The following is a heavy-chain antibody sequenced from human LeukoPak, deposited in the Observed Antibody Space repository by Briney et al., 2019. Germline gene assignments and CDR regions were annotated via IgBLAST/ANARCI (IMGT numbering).Heavy chain of an antibody. CDR3: AKGTGVTDPFDY. J-gene: IGHJ4*02. V-gene: IGHV3-21*01. CDR1: GFTFSSYS. CDR2: ISSSSSYI. Sequence: GGSLRLSCAASGFTFSSYSMNWVRQAPGKGLEWVSSISSSSSYIYYADSVKGRFTISRDNAKNSLYLQMNSLRAEDTAVYYCAKGTGVTDPFDYWGQGTLVTVSS. D-gene: IGHD4-23*01.